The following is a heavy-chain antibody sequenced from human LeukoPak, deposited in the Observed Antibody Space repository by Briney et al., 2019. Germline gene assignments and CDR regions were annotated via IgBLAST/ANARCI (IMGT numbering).Heavy chain of an antibody. D-gene: IGHD6-19*01. V-gene: IGHV3-53*01. CDR1: GFTFSSYA. J-gene: IGHJ4*02. CDR3: ARDVRVAGTFDY. Sequence: GGSLRLSCAASGFTFSSYAMSWVRQAPGKGLEWVSVIYTGGTTYYVDSVKGRFTVSRDNSKNTLSLQMNSLRVEDTAVYYCARDVRVAGTFDYWGQGTLVTVSS. CDR2: IYTGGTT.